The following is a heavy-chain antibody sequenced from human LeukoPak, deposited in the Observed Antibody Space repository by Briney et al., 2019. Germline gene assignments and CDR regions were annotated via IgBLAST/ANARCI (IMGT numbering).Heavy chain of an antibody. D-gene: IGHD6-13*01. J-gene: IGHJ4*02. V-gene: IGHV3-23*01. CDR3: ASWAGVGTSSWYFGPFDY. CDR1: GLIFSNYA. Sequence: GGSLRLSCATSGLIFSNYAMNWVRQAPGKGLEWVSLISASGGITYYADSVKGRFTVSRDNSRNTVSLQMNSLRAEDSAVYYCASWAGVGTSSWYFGPFDYWGQGTLVTVSS. CDR2: ISASGGIT.